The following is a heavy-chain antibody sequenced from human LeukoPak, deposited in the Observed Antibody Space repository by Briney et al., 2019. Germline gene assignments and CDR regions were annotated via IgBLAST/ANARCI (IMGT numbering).Heavy chain of an antibody. Sequence: SETLSLTCTVSGGSISSYNWSWIRQPPGKGLEWIGYIYYSGSTNYNPSLKSRVTTSVDTSKNQFSLKLSSVTAADTAVYYCARHQSSSWYGPLLNFDYWGQGTLVTVSS. CDR3: ARHQSSSWYGPLLNFDY. D-gene: IGHD6-13*01. J-gene: IGHJ4*02. CDR2: IYYSGST. CDR1: GGSISSYN. V-gene: IGHV4-59*08.